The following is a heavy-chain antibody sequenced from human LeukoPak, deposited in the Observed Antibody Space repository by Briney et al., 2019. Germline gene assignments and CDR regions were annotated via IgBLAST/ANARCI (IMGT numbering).Heavy chain of an antibody. Sequence: GGSLRLSCAASGFTSDDYGMSWVRQPPGKGLEWVSGINWNGGSTGYADSVKGRFTISRDNAKNSLYLQMNSLRAEDTALYYCARLIRWQLLYPSAMDVWGKGTTVTVSS. J-gene: IGHJ6*03. CDR3: ARLIRWQLLYPSAMDV. V-gene: IGHV3-20*04. CDR1: GFTSDDYG. CDR2: INWNGGST. D-gene: IGHD2-2*02.